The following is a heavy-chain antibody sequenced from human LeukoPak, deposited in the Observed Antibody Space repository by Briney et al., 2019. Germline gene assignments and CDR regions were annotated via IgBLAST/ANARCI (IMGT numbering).Heavy chain of an antibody. V-gene: IGHV3-73*01. Sequence: GGSLRLSCAASGFTFSGSAMHWVRQASGKGLEWVGRIRSKANSYATAYAASVKGRFTISRDDSKNTAYLQMNSLKTEDTAVYYCARSYGSGSYYNPGDVWGKGTTATVSS. CDR1: GFTFSGSA. CDR3: ARSYGSGSYYNPGDV. CDR2: IRSKANSYAT. D-gene: IGHD3-10*01. J-gene: IGHJ6*04.